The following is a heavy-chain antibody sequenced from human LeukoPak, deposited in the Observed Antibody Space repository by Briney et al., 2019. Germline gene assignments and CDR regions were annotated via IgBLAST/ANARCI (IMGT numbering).Heavy chain of an antibody. CDR1: GFTFSSNA. CDR2: ISGSGGST. CDR3: AKTPTRNQLLYPGPY. J-gene: IGHJ4*02. D-gene: IGHD2-2*02. V-gene: IGHV3-23*01. Sequence: PGGSLRLSCAASGFTFSSNAMSWVRQAPGKGLEWVSAISGSGGSTYYADSVKGRFTISRDNSKNTLYLQMNSLRAEDTAVYYCAKTPTRNQLLYPGPYWGQGTLVTVSS.